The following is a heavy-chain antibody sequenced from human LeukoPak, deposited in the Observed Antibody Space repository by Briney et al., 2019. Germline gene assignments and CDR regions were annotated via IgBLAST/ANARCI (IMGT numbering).Heavy chain of an antibody. Sequence: GGSLRLSCAASGFTFSSYGMHWVRQAPGKGLEWVAVIWYGGSNKFYAASVKGRFTISRDNSKNTLYLQMNSLRAEDTALYYCARTLRLGTPRAFDIWGRGTMVTVSS. CDR2: IWYGGSNK. V-gene: IGHV3-33*01. D-gene: IGHD1-14*01. J-gene: IGHJ3*02. CDR3: ARTLRLGTPRAFDI. CDR1: GFTFSSYG.